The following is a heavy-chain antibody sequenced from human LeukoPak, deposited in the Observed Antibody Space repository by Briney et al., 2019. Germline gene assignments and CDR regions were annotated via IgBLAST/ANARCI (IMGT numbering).Heavy chain of an antibody. CDR2: IYYSGST. Sequence: PSETLSLTCTVSGGSISSGGYYWSWIRQHPGKGLEWIGYIYYSGSTNYNPSLKSRVTISVDTSKNQFSLKLSSVTAADTAVYYCARDGTVTNGPFDYWGQGTLVTVSS. CDR3: ARDGTVTNGPFDY. D-gene: IGHD4-17*01. J-gene: IGHJ4*02. V-gene: IGHV4-61*08. CDR1: GGSISSGGYY.